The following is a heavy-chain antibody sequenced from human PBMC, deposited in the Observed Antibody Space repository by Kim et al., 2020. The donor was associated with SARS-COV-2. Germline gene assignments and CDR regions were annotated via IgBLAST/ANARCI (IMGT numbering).Heavy chain of an antibody. CDR1: GFSLSTSGMC. J-gene: IGHJ4*02. CDR2: IDWDDDK. CDR3: ARLAMGRRDGYNTFDY. V-gene: IGHV2-70*01. Sequence: SGPTLVNPTQTLTLTCTFSGFSLSTSGMCVSWIRQPPGKALEWLALIDWDDDKYYSTSLKTRLTISKDTSKNQVVLTMTNMDPVDTATYYCARLAMGRRDGYNTFDYWGQGTLVTVSS. D-gene: IGHD5-12*01.